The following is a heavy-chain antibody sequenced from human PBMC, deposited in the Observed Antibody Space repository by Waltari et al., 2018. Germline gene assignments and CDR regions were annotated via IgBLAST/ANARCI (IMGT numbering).Heavy chain of an antibody. D-gene: IGHD5-18*01. Sequence: EVQLVQSGAEVKKPGESLKISCEGSGYSFTRYWNGWVSQIPGNGLEWLGVTFPGTSNQKYSPSFRGQVTISADNSITTAYLQWSSLKASDTAIYFCARQPLHSYGIRHFDYWGQGTPVTVS. CDR3: ARQPLHSYGIRHFDY. J-gene: IGHJ4*02. V-gene: IGHV5-51*01. CDR2: TFPGTSNQ. CDR1: GYSFTRYW.